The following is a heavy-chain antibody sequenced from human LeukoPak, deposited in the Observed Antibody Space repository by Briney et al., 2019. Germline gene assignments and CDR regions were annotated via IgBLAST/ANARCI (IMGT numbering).Heavy chain of an antibody. V-gene: IGHV3-20*01. CDR2: INWNGGST. D-gene: IGHD6-13*01. CDR1: GFTVSSTY. J-gene: IGHJ6*03. Sequence: GGSLRLSCAASGFTVSSTYMSWVRQAPGKGLEWVSGINWNGGSTGYADSVKGRFTISRDNAKNSLYLQMNSLRAEDTALYHCARGGQQLVRGIYYYYYMDVWGKGTTVTISS. CDR3: ARGGQQLVRGIYYYYYMDV.